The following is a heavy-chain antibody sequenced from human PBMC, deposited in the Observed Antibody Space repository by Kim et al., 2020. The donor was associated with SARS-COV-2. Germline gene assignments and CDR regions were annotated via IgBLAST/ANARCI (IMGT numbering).Heavy chain of an antibody. CDR1: GFTFSSYA. CDR3: AKDLLSSGRQSPEFDY. J-gene: IGHJ4*02. V-gene: IGHV3-23*01. D-gene: IGHD3-22*01. CDR2: ISGSGGST. Sequence: GGSLRLSCAASGFTFSSYAMSWVRQAPGKGLEWVSAISGSGGSTYYADSVKGRFTISRDNSKNTLYLQMNSLRAEDTAVYYCAKDLLSSGRQSPEFDYWGQGTLVTVSS.